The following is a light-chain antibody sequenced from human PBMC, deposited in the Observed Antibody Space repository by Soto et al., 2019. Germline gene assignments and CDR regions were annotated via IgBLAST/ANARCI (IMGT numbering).Light chain of an antibody. CDR1: SSNIGSNY. J-gene: IGLJ1*01. V-gene: IGLV1-47*01. CDR2: RNN. CDR3: AAWDDSLSGDYV. Sequence: QSVLTQPPSASGTPVQRVTISCSGSSSNIGSNYVYWYQQLPGTAPKLLIYRNNQRPSGVPDRFSGSKSGTSASLAISGLRSEDEADYYCAAWDDSLSGDYVFGTGNKVTVL.